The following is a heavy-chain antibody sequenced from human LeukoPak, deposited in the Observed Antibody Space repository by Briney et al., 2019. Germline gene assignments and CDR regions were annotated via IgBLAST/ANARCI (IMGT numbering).Heavy chain of an antibody. Sequence: GGSLRLSCAASGFTFSSSGMHWVRQAPGKGLEWVAVISYDGSNKYYADSVKGRYTFSRDNSKNTLYLQMNSLRAEDTAVYYCAKEYCSNSVCHSLDYWGQGTLVTVSS. CDR1: GFTFSSSG. CDR2: ISYDGSNK. J-gene: IGHJ4*02. CDR3: AKEYCSNSVCHSLDY. V-gene: IGHV3-30*18. D-gene: IGHD2-8*01.